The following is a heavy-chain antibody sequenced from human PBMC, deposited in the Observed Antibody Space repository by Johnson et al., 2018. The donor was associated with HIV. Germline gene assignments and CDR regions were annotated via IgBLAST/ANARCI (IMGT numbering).Heavy chain of an antibody. CDR1: GFTFSTYA. CDR3: ARGRITMIGVDLRGGGFDI. D-gene: IGHD3-22*01. CDR2: ISYDGSNK. J-gene: IGHJ3*02. Sequence: VQLVESGGGLVQPGGSLRLSCAASGFTFSTYAMHWVRQAPGKGLEWVAVISYDGSNKYYADSVKGRFTISRDNSKNTLYLQVNSLRDEDTAVYYCARGRITMIGVDLRGGGFDIWGQGTTVTVSS. V-gene: IGHV3-30*04.